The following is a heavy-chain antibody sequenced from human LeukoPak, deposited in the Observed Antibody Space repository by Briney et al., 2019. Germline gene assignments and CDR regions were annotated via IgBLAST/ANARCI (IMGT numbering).Heavy chain of an antibody. V-gene: IGHV1-69*05. Sequence: SVKVSCKASGGTFSSYAISWVRQAPGQGLEWMGGIIPIFGTANYAQKFQGRVTMTTDTSTSTAYMELRSLRSDDTAVYYCAGPYSSSWYWVHPGYYYYGMDVWGQGTTVTVSS. J-gene: IGHJ6*02. CDR1: GGTFSSYA. CDR2: IIPIFGTA. CDR3: AGPYSSSWYWVHPGYYYYGMDV. D-gene: IGHD6-13*01.